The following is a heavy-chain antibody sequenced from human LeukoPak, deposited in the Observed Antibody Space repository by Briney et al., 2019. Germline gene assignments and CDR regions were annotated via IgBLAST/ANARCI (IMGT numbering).Heavy chain of an antibody. J-gene: IGHJ3*02. CDR1: GGSINSSSYY. V-gene: IGHV4-39*07. Sequence: KPSETLSLTCTVSGGSINSSSYYWGWIRQPPGKGLEWIGSIYYSGSTYYNPSLKSRVTISVDTSKNQFSLKLSSVTAADTAVYYCARQREAEYLEAFDIWGQGTMVTVSS. D-gene: IGHD2-2*01. CDR3: ARQREAEYLEAFDI. CDR2: IYYSGST.